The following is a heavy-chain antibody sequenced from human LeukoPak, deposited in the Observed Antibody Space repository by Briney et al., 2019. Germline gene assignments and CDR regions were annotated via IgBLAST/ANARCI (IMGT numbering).Heavy chain of an antibody. Sequence: SETLSLTCTVSGGSISSGGYSWSWIRQHPGKGLEWIGYIYYSGSTYYNPSLKSRVTISVDTSKNQFSLKLSSVTAADTAVYYCAREAAAGSSGGYWGQGTLVTVSS. CDR2: IYYSGST. D-gene: IGHD6-13*01. V-gene: IGHV4-31*03. CDR3: AREAAAGSSGGY. CDR1: GGSISSGGYS. J-gene: IGHJ4*02.